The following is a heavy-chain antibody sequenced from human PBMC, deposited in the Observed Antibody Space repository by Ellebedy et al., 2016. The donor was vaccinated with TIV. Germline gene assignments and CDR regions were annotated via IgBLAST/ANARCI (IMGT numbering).Heavy chain of an antibody. CDR2: IYSDGNT. Sequence: GESLKISCAASGFTVSHNYMSWVRQAPGKGLEWVSIIYSDGNTNYADSVKGRFTISRDDSKNTQYLQMNTLRAEDTAVYYCANLAVAAPFDYWGRGTLVTVSS. CDR1: GFTVSHNY. D-gene: IGHD6-19*01. V-gene: IGHV3-66*01. CDR3: ANLAVAAPFDY. J-gene: IGHJ4*02.